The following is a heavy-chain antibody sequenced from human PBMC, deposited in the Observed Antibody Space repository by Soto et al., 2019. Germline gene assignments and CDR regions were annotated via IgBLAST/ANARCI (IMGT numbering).Heavy chain of an antibody. V-gene: IGHV1-18*01. J-gene: IGHJ6*02. CDR1: DYRFTSYG. CDR3: ARDLGPYGISGSLYHYGMDV. Sequence: QVQLVQSGAEVKKPGASVKVSCKASDYRFTSYGISWVRQAPGQGLEWMGWINPSNGNTNSAQKLQGRVTMTTDTCTSTAYVELRSLRSDDTAVYYCARDLGPYGISGSLYHYGMDVWGQGTTVTVSS. D-gene: IGHD3-22*01. CDR2: INPSNGNT.